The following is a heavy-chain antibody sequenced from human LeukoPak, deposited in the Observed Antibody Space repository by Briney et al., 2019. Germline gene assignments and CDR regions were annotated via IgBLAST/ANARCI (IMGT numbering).Heavy chain of an antibody. D-gene: IGHD6-6*01. V-gene: IGHV3-23*01. J-gene: IGHJ4*02. CDR2: ISGSGGST. Sequence: GGSLRLSCAASGFTFSSYAMSWVRHAPGKGLEWVSAISGSGGSTYYADSVKGRFTISRDNSKNTLYLQMNSLRAEDTAVYYCAKGKAVGVAARPYDYWGQGTLVTVSS. CDR3: AKGKAVGVAARPYDY. CDR1: GFTFSSYA.